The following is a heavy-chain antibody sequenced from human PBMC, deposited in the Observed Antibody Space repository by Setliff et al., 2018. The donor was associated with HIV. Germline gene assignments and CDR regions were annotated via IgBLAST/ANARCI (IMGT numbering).Heavy chain of an antibody. D-gene: IGHD3-22*01. CDR1: GYPFDSYG. CDR3: ARAVGGSNYFDYSGYQDF. V-gene: IGHV1-18*01. Sequence: ASVKVSCKTSGYPFDSYGISWVRQAPGQGLEWMGWISAYIGDTKYAQRFQGRVTMTTDPSTPTAYMELRSLKSDDTAVYYCARAVGGSNYFDYSGYQDFWGQGTRVTVSS. J-gene: IGHJ4*02. CDR2: ISAYIGDT.